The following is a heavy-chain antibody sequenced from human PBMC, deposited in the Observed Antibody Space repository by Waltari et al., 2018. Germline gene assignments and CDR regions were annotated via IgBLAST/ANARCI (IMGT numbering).Heavy chain of an antibody. CDR2: IIPCLGTA. CDR1: GGTFSSYA. CDR3: AITIFGVVVTYFDY. D-gene: IGHD3-3*01. Sequence: QVQLVQSGAEVKKPGSSVKVSCKASGGTFSSYAISWVRQAPGQGLEWMGRIIPCLGTANYAQKCKGRVTITADKSTSTAYMELSSLRSEDTAVYYCAITIFGVVVTYFDYWGQGTLVTVSS. J-gene: IGHJ4*02. V-gene: IGHV1-69*08.